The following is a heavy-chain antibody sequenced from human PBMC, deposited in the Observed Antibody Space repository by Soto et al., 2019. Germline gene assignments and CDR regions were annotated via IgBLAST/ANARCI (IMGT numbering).Heavy chain of an antibody. V-gene: IGHV4-39*01. Sequence: SETLSLTCTVSGGSVTDSSYYWGWIRQSPGKGLEWIGSVYYRGRSYSKSSVKSRVTISVDTSKNRFSLSLNSVTASDTAVYFCVSQRTTVPTQAYFDYWGPGALVTVSS. CDR2: VYYRGRS. CDR1: GGSVTDSSYY. CDR3: VSQRTTVPTQAYFDY. J-gene: IGHJ4*02. D-gene: IGHD4-17*01.